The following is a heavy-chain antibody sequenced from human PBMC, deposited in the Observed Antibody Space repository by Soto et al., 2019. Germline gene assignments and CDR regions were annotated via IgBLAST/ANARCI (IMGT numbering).Heavy chain of an antibody. CDR1: GYSFTTYG. J-gene: IGHJ4*02. Sequence: ASVKVSCKSFGYSFTTYGISWVRQAPGQGLEWMGWISTYNGNINYAQKFKGRVNMTTDTSTRTVYMELRSLRPDDTALYYCARDSKIKNIEVVIPTWIDYWGQGSLVTVSS. D-gene: IGHD3-3*01. CDR3: ARDSKIKNIEVVIPTWIDY. V-gene: IGHV1-18*04. CDR2: ISTYNGNI.